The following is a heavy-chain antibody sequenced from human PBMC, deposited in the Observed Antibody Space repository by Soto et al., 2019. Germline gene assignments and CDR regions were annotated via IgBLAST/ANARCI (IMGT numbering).Heavy chain of an antibody. Sequence: QVQLVESGGGVVQPGRSLRLSCAASGFTFSSYGMHWVGQAPGKGREWGAVISYDGSNKYYADSVKGRFTISRDNSKNTLYLQMNSLRAEDTAVYYCAKDVVVGATTGLGDYYYYYGMDVWGQGTTVTVSS. V-gene: IGHV3-30*18. CDR3: AKDVVVGATTGLGDYYYYYGMDV. CDR2: ISYDGSNK. D-gene: IGHD1-26*01. J-gene: IGHJ6*02. CDR1: GFTFSSYG.